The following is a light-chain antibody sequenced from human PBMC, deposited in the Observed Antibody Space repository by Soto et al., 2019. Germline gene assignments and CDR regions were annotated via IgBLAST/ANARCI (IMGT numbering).Light chain of an antibody. CDR3: SSYTSSSTYV. Sequence: QSVLTQPASVSGSPGQSITICCTGTSSDVGGYNSVSWYQQHPGKAPKLMIYNVSNRPSGVSNRFSGSKSGNTASLTISGLQAEDEADCYCSSYTSSSTYVFGTGTKVTVL. V-gene: IGLV2-14*01. CDR2: NVS. J-gene: IGLJ1*01. CDR1: SSDVGGYNS.